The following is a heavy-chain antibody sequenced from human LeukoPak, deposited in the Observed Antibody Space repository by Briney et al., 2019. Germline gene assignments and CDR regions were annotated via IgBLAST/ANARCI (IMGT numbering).Heavy chain of an antibody. Sequence: PSETLSLTCAVYGGSFSGYYWSWIRQPPGKGLEWMGEINHSGSTNYNPSLKSRVTISVDTSKNQFSLKLSSVTAADTAVYYCARDRAPLEWELLLWAFDIWGQGTMVTVSS. V-gene: IGHV4-34*01. CDR1: GGSFSGYY. CDR3: ARDRAPLEWELLLWAFDI. J-gene: IGHJ3*02. D-gene: IGHD1-26*01. CDR2: INHSGST.